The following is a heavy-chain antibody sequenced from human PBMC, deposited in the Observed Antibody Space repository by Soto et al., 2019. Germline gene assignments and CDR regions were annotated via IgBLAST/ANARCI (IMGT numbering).Heavy chain of an antibody. CDR2: TYLDGSI. Sequence: QVQLQESGPRLVKPSETVSLTCSVSGVPISSTSYFWAWIRQPPGKGLEWIGSTYLDGSISYNPSLESRLTISVATSKNNFSLTMTSVTASDTALYYGARRGYGLDVWGQGTTVKVSS. J-gene: IGHJ6*02. V-gene: IGHV4-39*01. CDR1: GVPISSTSYF. CDR3: ARRGYGLDV. D-gene: IGHD6-13*01.